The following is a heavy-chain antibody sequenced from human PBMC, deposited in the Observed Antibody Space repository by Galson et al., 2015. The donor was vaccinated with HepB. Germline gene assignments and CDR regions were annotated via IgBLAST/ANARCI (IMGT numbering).Heavy chain of an antibody. V-gene: IGHV7-4-1*02. J-gene: IGHJ6*03. D-gene: IGHD4-17*01. CDR3: ARDRGDYGTPWGPVEHMDV. Sequence: SVKVSCKASGYTFTSYAMNWARQAPGQGLEWMGWINTNTGNPTYAQGFTGRFVFSLDTSVSTAYLQISSLKAEDTAVYYCARDRGDYGTPWGPVEHMDVWDKGTTVTVSS. CDR1: GYTFTSYA. CDR2: INTNTGNP.